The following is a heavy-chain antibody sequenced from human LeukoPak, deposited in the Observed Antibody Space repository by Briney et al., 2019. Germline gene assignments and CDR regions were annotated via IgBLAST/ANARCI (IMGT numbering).Heavy chain of an antibody. CDR2: INPNSGGT. D-gene: IGHD3-10*01. CDR1: GYTFTGYY. V-gene: IGHV1-2*02. J-gene: IGHJ4*02. CDR3: AGGRTMVRGVVGDY. Sequence: ASVKVSCKASGYTFTGYYMHWVRQAPGQGLEWMGWINPNSGGTDYAQKFQGRVTMTRDTSISTAYMELSRLRSDDTAVYYCAGGRTMVRGVVGDYWGQGTLVTVSS.